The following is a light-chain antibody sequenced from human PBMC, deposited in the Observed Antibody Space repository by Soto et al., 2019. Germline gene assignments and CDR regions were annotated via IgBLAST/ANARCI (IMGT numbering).Light chain of an antibody. CDR1: SSNIGSNY. V-gene: IGLV1-47*01. J-gene: IGLJ2*01. Sequence: QSVLTQPPSASGTPGQRVTISCSGSSSNIGSNYVYWYQQHPGTAPNLLIYRNNQRPSGVPDRFSGSKSGTSASLAISGLRSEDEADYYCAAWDDSLSGVVFGGGTKVTVL. CDR2: RNN. CDR3: AAWDDSLSGVV.